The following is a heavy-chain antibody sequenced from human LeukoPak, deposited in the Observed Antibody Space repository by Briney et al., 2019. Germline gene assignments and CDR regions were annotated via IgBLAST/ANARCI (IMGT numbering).Heavy chain of an antibody. CDR3: AKGGLSRNDAFDI. V-gene: IGHV3-23*01. J-gene: IGHJ3*02. Sequence: GGSLRLSCAASGLTFSSHWMHWVRQAPGKGLEWVSGVGGSGRYPHSADSVKGRFNISRDNSKNTLYLQMNSLRVEDTALYYCAKGGLSRNDAFDIWGQGTMVTVSS. CDR1: GLTFSSHW. CDR2: VGGSGRYP. D-gene: IGHD3-10*01.